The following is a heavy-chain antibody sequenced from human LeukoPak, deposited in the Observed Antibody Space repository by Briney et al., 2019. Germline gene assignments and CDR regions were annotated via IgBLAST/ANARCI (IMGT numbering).Heavy chain of an antibody. CDR3: AKRAQRWVVADTKFGYYFDY. D-gene: IGHD2-15*01. J-gene: IGHJ4*02. V-gene: IGHV3-23*01. CDR2: ISGSGGST. Sequence: GGSLRLSCAASGFTFNRNAISWVRQAPGKGLEWVSAISGSGGSTYYADSVKGRFTISRDNSKNTLYLQMNSLRAEDTAVYYCAKRAQRWVVADTKFGYYFDYWGQGTLVTVSS. CDR1: GFTFNRNA.